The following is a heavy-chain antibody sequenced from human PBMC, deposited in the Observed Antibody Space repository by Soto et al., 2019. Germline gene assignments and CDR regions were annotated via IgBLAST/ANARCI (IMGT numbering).Heavy chain of an antibody. CDR1: GFTVSSYA. D-gene: IGHD1-26*01. CDR2: ISGSGGST. CDR3: AKXGLGGATITPYYYGMDV. Sequence: GGSLKLSCAASGFTVSSYAMSWVRQAPGKGLEWVSAISGSGGSTYYADSVKGRFTISRDKSKNTLYLQMNSLRAEDTAVYDCAKXGLGGATITPYYYGMDVWGQGTTVTVSS. J-gene: IGHJ6*02. V-gene: IGHV3-23*01.